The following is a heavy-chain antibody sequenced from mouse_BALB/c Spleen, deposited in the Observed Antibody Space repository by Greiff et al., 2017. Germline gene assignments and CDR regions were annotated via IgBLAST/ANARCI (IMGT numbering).Heavy chain of an antibody. CDR3: ARRYYDYDEAMDY. CDR2: IDPSDSYT. V-gene: IGHV1-69*02. D-gene: IGHD2-4*01. Sequence: VQLQQPGAELVKPGASVKLSCKASGYTFTSYWMHWVKQRPGQGLEWIGEIDPSDSYTNYNQKFKGKATLTVDKSSSTAYMQLSSLTSEDSAVYYCARRYYDYDEAMDYWGQGTSVTVSS. CDR1: GYTFTSYW. J-gene: IGHJ4*01.